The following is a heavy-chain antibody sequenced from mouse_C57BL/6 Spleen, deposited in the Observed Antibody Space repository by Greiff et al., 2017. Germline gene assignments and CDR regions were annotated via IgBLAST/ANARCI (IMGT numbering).Heavy chain of an antibody. V-gene: IGHV5-12*01. CDR1: GFTFSDYY. CDR2: ISNGGGST. J-gene: IGHJ2*01. CDR3: ARLFYDGYSYYFDY. Sequence: DVMLVESGGGLVQPGGSLKLSCAASGFTFSDYYMYWVRQTPEKRLEWVAYISNGGGSTYYPDTVKGRFTISRDNAKNTLYLQMSRLKSEDTAMYYCARLFYDGYSYYFDYWGQGTTLTVSS. D-gene: IGHD2-3*01.